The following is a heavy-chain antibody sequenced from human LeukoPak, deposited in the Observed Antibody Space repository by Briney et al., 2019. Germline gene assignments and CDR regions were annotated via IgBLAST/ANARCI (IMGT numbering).Heavy chain of an antibody. CDR3: AKSVIFWSGYFGYYFDY. D-gene: IGHD3-3*01. CDR1: GFTFSSYD. V-gene: IGHV3-23*01. CDR2: ISGSGGST. Sequence: PGGSLRLSCAASGFTFSSYDMSWVRQAPGKGLEWVSAISGSGGSTYYADSVKGRFTISRDNAKNTLYLQMNSLRAEDTAVYYCAKSVIFWSGYFGYYFDYWGQGTLVTVSS. J-gene: IGHJ4*02.